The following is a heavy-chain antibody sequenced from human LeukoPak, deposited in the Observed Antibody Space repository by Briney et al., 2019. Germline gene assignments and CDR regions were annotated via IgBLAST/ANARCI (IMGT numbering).Heavy chain of an antibody. CDR3: AREVKGILTGYYTRYFDY. V-gene: IGHV1-69*06. CDR2: IIPIFGTA. Sequence: SVEVSCKASGGTFSSYAISWVRQAPGQGLEWMGGIIPIFGTANYAQKFQGRVTITADKSTSTAYMELSSLRSEDTAVYYCAREVKGILTGYYTRYFDYWGQGTLVTVSS. D-gene: IGHD3-9*01. J-gene: IGHJ4*02. CDR1: GGTFSSYA.